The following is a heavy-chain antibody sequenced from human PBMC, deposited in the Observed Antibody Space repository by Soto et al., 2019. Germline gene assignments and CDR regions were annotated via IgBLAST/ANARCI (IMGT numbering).Heavy chain of an antibody. CDR1: GGTFRNYA. Sequence: QVQLVQSGAEVKKPGYSVKLSCKTSGGTFRNYAINWVRQAPGQGIEWMGGSIPVFGTANYAQTFQGRFTITADESTSTAYMELSSLRSEDTSVYYCAIPLPKQQLVRGAFDPWGQGTLVTVAS. CDR3: AIPLPKQQLVRGAFDP. J-gene: IGHJ5*02. D-gene: IGHD6-13*01. V-gene: IGHV1-69*01. CDR2: SIPVFGTA.